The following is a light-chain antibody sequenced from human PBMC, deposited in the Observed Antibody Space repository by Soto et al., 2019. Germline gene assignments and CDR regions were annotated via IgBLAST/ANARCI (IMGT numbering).Light chain of an antibody. J-gene: IGKJ1*01. CDR2: GTS. CDR1: QSIPSKF. Sequence: EIVLTQSPDTLSVFPGEGATLSCRASQSIPSKFLAWYQQRPGQAPRLLIHGTSNRATDIPARFSGSASGTDFLLTISRLEPEDFAVYYCLQYDTSPRTFGQGTKVECK. V-gene: IGKV3-20*01. CDR3: LQYDTSPRT.